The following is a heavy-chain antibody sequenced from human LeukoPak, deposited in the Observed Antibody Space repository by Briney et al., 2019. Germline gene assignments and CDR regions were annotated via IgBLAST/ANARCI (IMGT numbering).Heavy chain of an antibody. CDR1: GFTFSSYS. CDR2: ISSSSSYI. Sequence: GGSLRLSCAASGFTFSSYSMNWVRQAPGKGLEWVSSISSSSSYIYYADSVKGRFTISRDNAKNSLYLQMNSLRAEDTAVYYCAKDQGSGAFDYWGQGTLVTVSS. D-gene: IGHD6-19*01. V-gene: IGHV3-21*04. J-gene: IGHJ4*02. CDR3: AKDQGSGAFDY.